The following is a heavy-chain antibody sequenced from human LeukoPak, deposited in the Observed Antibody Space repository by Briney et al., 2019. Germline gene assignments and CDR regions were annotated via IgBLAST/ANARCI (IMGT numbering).Heavy chain of an antibody. V-gene: IGHV4-59*01. CDR2: IYYSGST. D-gene: IGHD6-19*01. Sequence: SETLSLTCTVSGGSISSYYWSWIRQPPGKGLEWIGYIYYSGSTNYNPSLKSRVTISVDTSKNQFTLKLSSVTAADTAVYYCARGGVMAGRRTFNDYWGQGTLVTVSS. CDR1: GGSISSYY. CDR3: ARGGVMAGRRTFNDY. J-gene: IGHJ4*02.